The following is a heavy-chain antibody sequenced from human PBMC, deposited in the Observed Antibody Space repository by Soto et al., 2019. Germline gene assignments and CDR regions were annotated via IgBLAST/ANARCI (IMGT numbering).Heavy chain of an antibody. CDR1: GGTFSTSA. Sequence: QVQLVQSGAEVKKPGSSVKVSCKASGGTFSTSAISWVRQAPGQGLEWVGGIMPVFPTPDYAQSFQGRVTXTXDXXTSTAYRELTSLRADDTAVYYCARDKDRLQLGGNYYYILDVWGQGTAITVSS. CDR3: ARDKDRLQLGGNYYYILDV. D-gene: IGHD1-1*01. J-gene: IGHJ6*02. CDR2: IMPVFPTP. V-gene: IGHV1-69*05.